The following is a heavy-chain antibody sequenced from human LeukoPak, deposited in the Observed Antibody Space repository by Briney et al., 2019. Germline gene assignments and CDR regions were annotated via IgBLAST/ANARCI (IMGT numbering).Heavy chain of an antibody. Sequence: SQTLSLTCTVSGGSISSGSYYWRWIRQPAGKGLEWIVRIYTSGSTNYNPSLKSRVTISVDTSKNQFSLKLSSVTAADTAVYYCARGRLLWFGELLYPYEFDYWGQGTLVTVSS. D-gene: IGHD3-10*01. J-gene: IGHJ4*02. CDR1: GGSISSGSYY. CDR3: ARGRLLWFGELLYPYEFDY. CDR2: IYTSGST. V-gene: IGHV4-61*02.